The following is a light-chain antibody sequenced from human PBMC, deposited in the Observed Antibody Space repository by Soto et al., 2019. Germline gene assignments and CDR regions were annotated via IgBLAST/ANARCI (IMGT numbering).Light chain of an antibody. V-gene: IGKV1-39*01. Sequence: IKMTQSPASLSVSVGGRVTITCRASQSINNYLNWYLQRPGQAPKLLIRSASTLQRGVPSRFSGSRSRTECTLTIADLQPDDVRTYYCQQSLTMPITLGHGTRLEIK. CDR3: QQSLTMPIT. CDR2: SAS. CDR1: QSINNY. J-gene: IGKJ5*01.